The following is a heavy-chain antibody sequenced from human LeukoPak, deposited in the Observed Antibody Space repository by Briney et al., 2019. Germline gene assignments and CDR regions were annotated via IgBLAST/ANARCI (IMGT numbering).Heavy chain of an antibody. J-gene: IGHJ6*02. V-gene: IGHV1-2*02. D-gene: IGHD3-10*01. CDR1: GYTFTGYY. CDR3: ARDHGTMVRGVIRPYYYYGMDV. CDR2: INPNSGGT. Sequence: GASVKVSCKASGYTFTGYYMHWVRQAPGQGLEWMGWINPNSGGTNYAQKFQGRVTMTRDTSISTAYMELSRPRSDDTAVYYCARDHGTMVRGVIRPYYYYGMDVWGQGTTVTVSS.